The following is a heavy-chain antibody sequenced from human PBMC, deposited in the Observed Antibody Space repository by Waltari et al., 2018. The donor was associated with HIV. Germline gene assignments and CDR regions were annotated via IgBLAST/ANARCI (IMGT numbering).Heavy chain of an antibody. J-gene: IGHJ4*02. D-gene: IGHD6-19*01. CDR1: GYNFTTYW. Sequence: EVQLVQSGAEVKKPGESLKISCKSSGYNFTTYWIGWVRQMPGKGLAWMGIIHPGDAATRYSPSFQGQVTISADKSISTAFLQWSSLKASDTAMYYCARGLPKQWLAYFDHWGQGTLVTVSS. CDR2: IHPGDAAT. V-gene: IGHV5-51*01. CDR3: ARGLPKQWLAYFDH.